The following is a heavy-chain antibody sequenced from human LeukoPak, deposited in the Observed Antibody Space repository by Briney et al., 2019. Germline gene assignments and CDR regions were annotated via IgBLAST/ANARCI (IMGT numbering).Heavy chain of an antibody. CDR1: GFTFDDYG. CDR3: ARVKGYYGSGSPGAYYYGMDV. V-gene: IGHV3-20*01. J-gene: IGHJ6*02. CDR2: TNWNGGST. D-gene: IGHD3-10*01. Sequence: PGGSLRLSCAASGFTFDDYGMSWVRQAPGKGLEWVSGTNWNGGSTGYADSVKGRFTISRDNAKNSLYLQMNSLRAEDTALYHCARVKGYYGSGSPGAYYYGMDVWGQGTTVTVSS.